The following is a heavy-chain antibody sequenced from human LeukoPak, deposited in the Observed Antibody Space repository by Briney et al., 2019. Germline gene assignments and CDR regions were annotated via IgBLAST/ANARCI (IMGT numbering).Heavy chain of an antibody. Sequence: PSETLSLTCAVSGGSIAIRNYYWAWIRQSPGRGLEWLGSVYSSGSVYYNPSLKSRVTILVDTSKNQFSLKLSSVTAADTAVYYCARGRYSSGWYVWFDPWGQGTLVPVSS. CDR1: GGSIAIRNYY. CDR2: VYSSGSV. CDR3: ARGRYSSGWYVWFDP. V-gene: IGHV4-39*07. D-gene: IGHD6-19*01. J-gene: IGHJ5*02.